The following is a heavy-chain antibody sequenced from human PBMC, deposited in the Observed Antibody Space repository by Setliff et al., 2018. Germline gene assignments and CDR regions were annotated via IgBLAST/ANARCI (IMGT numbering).Heavy chain of an antibody. D-gene: IGHD2-8*02. CDR3: ARARYCSGGGCYWTWLDS. CDR2: IHSSGRS. CDR1: DVSISGYY. V-gene: IGHV4-4*08. J-gene: IGHJ5*01. Sequence: SETLSLTCTVSDVSISGYYWSWIRQPPGKGLEWIGYIHSSGRSNYNPSLKSRVTTSIDTSKYQFSLKLSSVTAADTAVYYCARARYCSGGGCYWTWLDSWVQGTLVTVSS.